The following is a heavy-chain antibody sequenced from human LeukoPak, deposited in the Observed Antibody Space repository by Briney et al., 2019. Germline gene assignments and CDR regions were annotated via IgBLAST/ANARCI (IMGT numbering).Heavy chain of an antibody. Sequence: ASVKVSCKASGYTFTAYYIHWVRQAPGQGLEWMGWITPNSGGTNCAQKFQGRVTMTRDTSISTAYMELSRLRSDDTAVYYCARAQGGTTLDYWGQGTLVTVSS. J-gene: IGHJ4*02. CDR2: ITPNSGGT. CDR1: GYTFTAYY. D-gene: IGHD4-11*01. V-gene: IGHV1-2*02. CDR3: ARAQGGTTLDY.